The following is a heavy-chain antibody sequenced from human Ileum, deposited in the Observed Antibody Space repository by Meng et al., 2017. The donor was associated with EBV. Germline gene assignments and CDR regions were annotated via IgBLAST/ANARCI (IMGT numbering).Heavy chain of an antibody. CDR2: ISVSGTRK. V-gene: IGHV3-23*01. Sequence: GQRLESGGGALQPGGSLTLSCGASGFSFSSYALTWVRQAPGKGLEWVSGISVSGTRKSYADSVKGRFIISRDNTENAIYLQMHSLRVEDTATYYCTYAPLGYWGQGTVVTVSS. J-gene: IGHJ4*02. CDR1: GFSFSSYA. D-gene: IGHD2-2*01. CDR3: TYAPLGY.